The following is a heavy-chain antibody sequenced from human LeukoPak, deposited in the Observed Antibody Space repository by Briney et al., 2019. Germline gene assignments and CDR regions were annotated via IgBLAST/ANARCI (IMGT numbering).Heavy chain of an antibody. CDR1: GGTFSSYA. J-gene: IGHJ6*04. CDR2: IIPIFGTA. V-gene: IGHV1-69*01. CDR3: ARSIVVVVAAGAYYYYGMDV. Sequence: SVKVSCKASGGTFSSYAISWVRQAPGQGLEWMGGIIPIFGTANYAQKFQGRVTITADESTRTAYMELSSLRSEDTAVYYCARSIVVVVAAGAYYYYGMDVWGKGTTVTVSS. D-gene: IGHD2-15*01.